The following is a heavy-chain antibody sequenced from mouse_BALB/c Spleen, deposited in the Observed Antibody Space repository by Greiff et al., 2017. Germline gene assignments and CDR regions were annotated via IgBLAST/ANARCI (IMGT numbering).Heavy chain of an antibody. J-gene: IGHJ4*01. V-gene: IGHV5-6-5*01. Sequence: EVKLMESGGGLVTPGGSLKLSCAASGFTFSSYAMSWVRQTPEKRLEWVASISSGGSTYYPDSVKGRFTISRDNARNILYLQMSSLRAEDTAMYYCARGRDGSSYEAMDYWGQGTSVTVSS. CDR3: ARGRDGSSYEAMDY. CDR2: ISSGGST. CDR1: GFTFSSYA. D-gene: IGHD1-1*01.